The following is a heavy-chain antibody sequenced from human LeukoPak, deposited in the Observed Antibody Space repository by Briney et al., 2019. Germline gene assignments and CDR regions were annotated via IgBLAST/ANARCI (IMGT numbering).Heavy chain of an antibody. V-gene: IGHV1-18*01. D-gene: IGHD3-16*02. J-gene: IGHJ5*02. Sequence: ASVKVSFKASGYTFTSYGISWVRQAPGQGLEWMGWISAYNGNTIYAQKLQGRVTMTTDTSTSTAYMELRSLRSDDTAVYYCARGVSRLGELSLNWFDPWGQGTLVTVSS. CDR2: ISAYNGNT. CDR1: GYTFTSYG. CDR3: ARGVSRLGELSLNWFDP.